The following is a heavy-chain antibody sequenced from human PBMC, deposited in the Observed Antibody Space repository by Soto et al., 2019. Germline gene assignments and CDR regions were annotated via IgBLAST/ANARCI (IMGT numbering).Heavy chain of an antibody. J-gene: IGHJ6*02. D-gene: IGHD3-22*01. CDR2: ISYDGSNQ. CDR3: EKPYYYDSIGSIMDV. V-gene: IGHV3-30*18. CDR1: GITFSRYD. Sequence: GGSLRLSCAASGITFSRYDMHWVRQPPGKGLEWVAVISYDGSNQYYADSVKGRFTISRDNSRNTLYLQMNSLRAEDTAVYYCEKPYYYDSIGSIMDVWGQGTTVTVSS.